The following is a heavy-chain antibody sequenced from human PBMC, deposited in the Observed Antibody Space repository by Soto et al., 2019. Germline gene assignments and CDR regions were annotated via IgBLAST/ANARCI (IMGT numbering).Heavy chain of an antibody. CDR2: ISYDGSNK. V-gene: IGHV3-30-3*01. CDR3: AREPAYYYDSSGYSVPFGS. D-gene: IGHD3-22*01. J-gene: IGHJ5*02. CDR1: GFTFSNYA. Sequence: QVQLVESGGGVVQPGRSLRLSFAASGFTFSNYAMHWVRQAPGKGLEWVAVISYDGSNKYYADSVKGRFTISRDNSKNTLFLQMNSLSAEDTDVYYCAREPAYYYDSSGYSVPFGSWGQGSLVTVSS.